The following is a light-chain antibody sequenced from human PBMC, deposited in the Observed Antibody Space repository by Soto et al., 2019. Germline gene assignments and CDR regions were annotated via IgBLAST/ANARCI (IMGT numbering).Light chain of an antibody. V-gene: IGKV1-33*01. CDR3: QQYDDLPST. Sequence: DIQMTQSPSSLSASVGDRVTITGQASQDISNYLNWYQQKSGKPPKLLIYDASHLETGVPPRFSGAGSGTEFALTISSLQPEDVATYYCQQYDDLPSTFGGGTKVEV. CDR2: DAS. CDR1: QDISNY. J-gene: IGKJ4*01.